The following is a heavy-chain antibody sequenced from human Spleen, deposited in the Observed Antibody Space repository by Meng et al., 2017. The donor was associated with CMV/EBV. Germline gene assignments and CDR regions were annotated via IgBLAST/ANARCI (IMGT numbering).Heavy chain of an antibody. CDR2: IRYDGSNK. CDR1: GFTFSSYA. J-gene: IGHJ4*02. D-gene: IGHD2-2*01. Sequence: LSLTCAASGFTFSSYAMSWVRQAPGKGLEWVAFIRYDGSNKYYADSVKGRFTISRDNSKNTLYLQMNSLRAEDTAVYYCAKDREYIVVVPAALDYWGQGTLVTVSS. V-gene: IGHV3-30*02. CDR3: AKDREYIVVVPAALDY.